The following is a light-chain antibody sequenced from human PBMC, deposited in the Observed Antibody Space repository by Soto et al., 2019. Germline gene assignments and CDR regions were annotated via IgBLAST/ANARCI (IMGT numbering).Light chain of an antibody. CDR2: EVT. CDR3: SSFASSNTWV. Sequence: QSALTQPPSASGSPGQSVTISCTGTSSDVGAYNYVSWYQQHAGKAPKLVIYEVTKRPSGVPDRFSGSKSANTASLTVSGIQAEDEAEYYSSSFASSNTWVFGGGTKVNVL. V-gene: IGLV2-8*01. J-gene: IGLJ3*02. CDR1: SSDVGAYNY.